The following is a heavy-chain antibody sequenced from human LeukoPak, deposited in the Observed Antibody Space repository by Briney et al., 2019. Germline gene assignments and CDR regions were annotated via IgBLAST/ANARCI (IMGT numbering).Heavy chain of an antibody. CDR3: ARASIGGYFDWLPNFDY. V-gene: IGHV1-69*13. Sequence: SVKVSCKASGGTFSSYAISWVRQAPGQGLEWMGGIIPIFGTANYAQKFQGRVTITADESTSTAYMELSSLRSEDTAVYYCARASIGGYFDWLPNFDYWGQGTLVTVSS. CDR2: IIPIFGTA. D-gene: IGHD3-9*01. CDR1: GGTFSSYA. J-gene: IGHJ4*02.